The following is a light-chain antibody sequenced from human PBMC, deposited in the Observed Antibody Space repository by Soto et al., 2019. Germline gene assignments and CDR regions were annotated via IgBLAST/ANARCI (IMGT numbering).Light chain of an antibody. V-gene: IGKV1-5*03. J-gene: IGKJ4*01. CDR1: QSISTT. CDR2: KAS. CDR3: QQYHRSSPVT. Sequence: DIQMTQSPSTLSASVGDRVTLTCRASQSISTTLAWYQQKPGKAPKVLIYKASTLETGVPSRFSGSGSGTEFTLTINNLQPDDSATYFCQQYHRSSPVTFGEGTTVEIK.